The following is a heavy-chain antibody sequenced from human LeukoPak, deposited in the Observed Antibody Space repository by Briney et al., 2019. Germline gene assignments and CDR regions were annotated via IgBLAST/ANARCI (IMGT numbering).Heavy chain of an antibody. D-gene: IGHD1-26*01. CDR3: ACGSYHGPFDY. Sequence: PGGSLRLSCAASRFTFSSYSMNWVRQAPGKGLEWVSYISSSSSTIYYADSVKGRFTISRDNAKNSLYLQMNSLRAEDTAVYYCACGSYHGPFDYWGQGTLVTVSS. CDR2: ISSSSSTI. V-gene: IGHV3-48*01. CDR1: RFTFSSYS. J-gene: IGHJ4*02.